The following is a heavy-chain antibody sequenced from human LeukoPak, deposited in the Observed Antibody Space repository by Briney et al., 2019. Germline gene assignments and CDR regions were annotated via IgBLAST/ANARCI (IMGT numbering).Heavy chain of an antibody. CDR2: INPSAGST. CDR3: ATSRRYCSSTSCYGFDY. J-gene: IGHJ4*02. Sequence: ASVKVSCKASGYTFTGYYMHCVRQAPGQELEWLGIINPSAGSTSYAQKFQGRVTVTRDMSTSTVYMELSSLRSEDTAMYYCATSRRYCSSTSCYGFDYWGQGTLVTVSS. V-gene: IGHV1-46*01. D-gene: IGHD2-2*01. CDR1: GYTFTGYY.